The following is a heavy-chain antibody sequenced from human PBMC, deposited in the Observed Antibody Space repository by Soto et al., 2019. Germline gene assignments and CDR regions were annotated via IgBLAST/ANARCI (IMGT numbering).Heavy chain of an antibody. CDR2: IWYDGSNK. CDR1: GFTFSSYG. V-gene: IGHV3-33*01. J-gene: IGHJ5*02. CDR3: GIDCSGGSCYSIGDWLDP. D-gene: IGHD2-15*01. Sequence: PGGSLRLSCAASGFTFSSYGMHWGRQAPGKGLEWVAVIWYDGSNKYYADSVKGRFTISRDNSKNTLYLQMNSLRAEDTAVYYCGIDCSGGSCYSIGDWLDPWGQGTLVTVSS.